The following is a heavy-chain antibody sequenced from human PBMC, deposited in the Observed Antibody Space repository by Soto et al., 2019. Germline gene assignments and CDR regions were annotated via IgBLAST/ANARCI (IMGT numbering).Heavy chain of an antibody. CDR1: GGSISSYF. J-gene: IGHJ4*02. D-gene: IGHD1-26*01. Sequence: QVQLLESGPGLVKPSETLSLTCTIYGGSISSYFWSWIRQPPGKGLEWIGYIHYSGTTVYSPSLKSRVTMSIDTSENQFTLNLTSVTAADTAVDYCARDTGSYYLDSWGQGSLVTVSS. CDR3: ARDTGSYYLDS. CDR2: IHYSGTT. V-gene: IGHV4-59*01.